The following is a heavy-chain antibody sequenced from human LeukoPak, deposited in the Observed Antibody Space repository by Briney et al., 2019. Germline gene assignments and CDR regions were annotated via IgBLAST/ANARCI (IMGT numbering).Heavy chain of an antibody. J-gene: IGHJ1*01. Sequence: GGSLRLSCAASGFTFSSYGMHWVRQAPGKGLEWVAVISYDGSNKYYADSVKGRFTISRDNSKNTLYLQMNSLRAEDTAVYYCAKDPRSGYYSSELQHWGQGTLVTVSS. CDR3: AKDPRSGYYSSELQH. CDR1: GFTFSSYG. CDR2: ISYDGSNK. V-gene: IGHV3-30*18. D-gene: IGHD3-22*01.